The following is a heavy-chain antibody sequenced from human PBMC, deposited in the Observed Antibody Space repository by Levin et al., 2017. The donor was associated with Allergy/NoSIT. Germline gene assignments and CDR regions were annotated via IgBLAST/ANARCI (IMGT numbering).Heavy chain of an antibody. Sequence: GESLKISCKGSGYSFTSYWITWVRQMPGKGLEWMGSIDPSDSYTNYSPSFQGHVTISADKSITTAYLQWSSLNASYTAIYYCARRDGYNSGWYWFDRWGQGTLVTVSS. J-gene: IGHJ5*02. CDR3: ARRDGYNSGWYWFDR. CDR2: IDPSDSYT. CDR1: GYSFTSYW. D-gene: IGHD6-19*01. V-gene: IGHV5-10-1*01.